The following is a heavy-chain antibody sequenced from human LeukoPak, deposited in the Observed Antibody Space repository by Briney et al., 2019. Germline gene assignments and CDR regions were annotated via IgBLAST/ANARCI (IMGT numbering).Heavy chain of an antibody. CDR1: DDSFSSHY. Sequence: SETLSLTCAVSDDSFSSHYCTWIRQPPGKGLEWIGYISYIGSTNYNPSLKSRVTISIDTSKNQFSLRLSSVTAADTAVYYCARDLVTVTKGFDIWGQGTMVSVSS. V-gene: IGHV4-59*11. D-gene: IGHD4-17*01. CDR3: ARDLVTVTKGFDI. CDR2: ISYIGST. J-gene: IGHJ3*02.